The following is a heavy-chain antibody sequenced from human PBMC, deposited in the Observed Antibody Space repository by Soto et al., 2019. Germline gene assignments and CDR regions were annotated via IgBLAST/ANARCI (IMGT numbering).Heavy chain of an antibody. CDR1: GYTFTTYA. Sequence: QVQLVQSGAEVKKPGASVKVSCKASGYTFTTYAISWVRQAPGQGLEWMGRISTYNGNTKYAQKIQGRVTMTTDTSTSTAYMELRSLSSDDTAVYYCARDPQYSTSSQVFDSWGQGTLVTVSS. J-gene: IGHJ4*02. D-gene: IGHD6-6*01. CDR3: ARDPQYSTSSQVFDS. V-gene: IGHV1-18*01. CDR2: ISTYNGNT.